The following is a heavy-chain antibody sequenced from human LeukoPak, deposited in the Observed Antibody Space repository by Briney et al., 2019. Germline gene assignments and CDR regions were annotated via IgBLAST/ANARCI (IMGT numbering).Heavy chain of an antibody. J-gene: IGHJ3*02. CDR3: AKDRADWQQLVDDAFGI. D-gene: IGHD6-13*01. CDR1: GFTFSSYA. V-gene: IGHV3-23*01. CDR2: ISGSGGST. Sequence: GGSLRLSCAASGFTFSSYAMSWVRQAPGKGLEWVSAISGSGGSTYYADSVKGRFTISRDNSKNTLYLQMNSLRAEDTAVYYCAKDRADWQQLVDDAFGIWGQGTMVTVSS.